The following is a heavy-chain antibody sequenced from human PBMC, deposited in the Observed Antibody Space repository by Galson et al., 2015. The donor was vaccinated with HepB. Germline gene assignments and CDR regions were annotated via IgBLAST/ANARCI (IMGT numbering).Heavy chain of an antibody. CDR2: ISSSSSYI. CDR1: GFTFSSYS. J-gene: IGHJ4*02. CDR3: AREGYDYIWGSYRHTEPFDY. Sequence: SLRLSCAASGFTFSSYSMNWVRQAPGKGLEWVSSISSSSSYIYYADSVKGRFTISRDNAKNSLYLQMNSLRAEDTAVYYCAREGYDYIWGSYRHTEPFDYWGQGTLVTVSS. V-gene: IGHV3-21*01. D-gene: IGHD3-16*02.